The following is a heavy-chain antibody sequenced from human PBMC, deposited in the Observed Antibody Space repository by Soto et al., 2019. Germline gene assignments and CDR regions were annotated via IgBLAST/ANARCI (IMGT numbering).Heavy chain of an antibody. V-gene: IGHV1-69*13. CDR1: GGTFSSYA. D-gene: IGHD2-2*01. Sequence: SVKVSCKASGGTFSSYAISWVRQAPGQGLEWMGGIIPIFGTANYAQKFQGRVTITADESTSTAYMELSSLRSEDTAVYYCATPGPAATTFDYWGQGTLVTAPQ. J-gene: IGHJ4*02. CDR3: ATPGPAATTFDY. CDR2: IIPIFGTA.